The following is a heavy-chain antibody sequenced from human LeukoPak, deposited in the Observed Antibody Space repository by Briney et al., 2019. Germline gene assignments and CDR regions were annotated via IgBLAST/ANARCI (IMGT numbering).Heavy chain of an antibody. J-gene: IGHJ3*02. V-gene: IGHV3-7*01. Sequence: PGGSLRLSCAASGFTFSSYWMSWVRKAPGKGLEWVANIKQDGSEKYYVDSVKGRFTISRDNAKNSLYLQMNSLRAEDTAVYYCARVYIVVVPASDAFDIWGQGTMVTVSS. CDR1: GFTFSSYW. CDR3: ARVYIVVVPASDAFDI. D-gene: IGHD2-2*01. CDR2: IKQDGSEK.